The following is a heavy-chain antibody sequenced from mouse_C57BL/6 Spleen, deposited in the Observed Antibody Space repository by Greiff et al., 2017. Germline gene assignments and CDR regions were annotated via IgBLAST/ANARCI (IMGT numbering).Heavy chain of an antibody. CDR3: ARAYHYGSSYEYYFDY. V-gene: IGHV5-4*01. CDR1: GFTFSSYA. D-gene: IGHD1-1*01. CDR2: ISDGGSYT. J-gene: IGHJ2*01. Sequence: EVQLVESGGGLVKPGGSLKLSCAASGFTFSSYAMSWVRQTPEKRLEWVATISDGGSYTYYPDNVKGRFTISRDNAKNNLYLQMSHLKSEDTAMYYCARAYHYGSSYEYYFDYWGQGTTLTVSS.